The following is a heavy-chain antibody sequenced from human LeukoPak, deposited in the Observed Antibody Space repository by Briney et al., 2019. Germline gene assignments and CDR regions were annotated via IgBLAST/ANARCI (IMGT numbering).Heavy chain of an antibody. Sequence: ASVKVSCKASGYTFTGYYMHWVRQAPGQGLEWMGRINPNSGGTNYAQKFQGRATMTRDTSISTAYMELSRLRSDDTAVYYCARCTNGVCDYGMDVWGQGTTVTVSS. D-gene: IGHD2-8*01. V-gene: IGHV1-2*06. J-gene: IGHJ6*02. CDR1: GYTFTGYY. CDR2: INPNSGGT. CDR3: ARCTNGVCDYGMDV.